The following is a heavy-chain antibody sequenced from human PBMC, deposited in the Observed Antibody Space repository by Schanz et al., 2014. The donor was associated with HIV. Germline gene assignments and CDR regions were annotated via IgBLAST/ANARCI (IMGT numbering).Heavy chain of an antibody. V-gene: IGHV1-2*02. J-gene: IGHJ5*02. Sequence: QVLLVQSGAEVKKPGSSVKVSCKASGYTFAGHRIHWLRQAPGQGLDWMGWIDPNSGGTNYAQKFQARVTMTRDKSISTAYMELTRLRSDDTAVYYCARDDPFDPWGQGTLVTVSS. CDR1: GYTFAGHR. CDR2: IDPNSGGT. CDR3: ARDDPFDP.